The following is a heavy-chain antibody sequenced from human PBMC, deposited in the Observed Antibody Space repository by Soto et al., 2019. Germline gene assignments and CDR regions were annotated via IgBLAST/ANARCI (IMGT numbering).Heavy chain of an antibody. CDR2: IYCNDDK. CDR3: AQVVAVSALVAY. V-gene: IGHV2-5*01. CDR1: GFSLSTTGEG. Sequence: QITLKESGPTLVKPTQTLTLTRTFSGFSLSTTGEGVGWVRQPPGKALERLAVIYCNDDKTYSPSLKSSLTSSKSSSKDQVVGTMMNMAPVDTGTYYCAQVVAVSALVAYLGQGTLVSVSS. D-gene: IGHD2-21*01. J-gene: IGHJ4*02.